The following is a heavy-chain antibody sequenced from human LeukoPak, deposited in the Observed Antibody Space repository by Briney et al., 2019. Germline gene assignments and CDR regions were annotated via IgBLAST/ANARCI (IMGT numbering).Heavy chain of an antibody. J-gene: IGHJ4*02. D-gene: IGHD2-8*01. CDR3: AREDVRANGVFD. Sequence: GASVKVSRKASGYTFTSYYMHWVRQAPGQGLEWMGIINPSGGSTSYAQKFQGRVTMTRDTSTSTVYMELSSLRSEDTAVYYCAREDVRANGVFDWGQGTLVTVSS. CDR1: GYTFTSYY. V-gene: IGHV1-46*01. CDR2: INPSGGST.